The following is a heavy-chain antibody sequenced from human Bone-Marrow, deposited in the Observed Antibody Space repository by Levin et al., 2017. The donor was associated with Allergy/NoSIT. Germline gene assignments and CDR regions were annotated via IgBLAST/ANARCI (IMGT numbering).Heavy chain of an antibody. V-gene: IGHV3-30*18. CDR2: ISYDGSNK. CDR1: GFTFSSYG. Sequence: GGSLRLSCAASGFTFSSYGMHWVRQAPGKGLEWVAVISYDGSNKYYADSVKGRFTISRDNSKNTLYLQMNSLRAEDTAVYYCAKDFVVAGTVFDAFDIWGQGTMVTVSS. CDR3: AKDFVVAGTVFDAFDI. D-gene: IGHD6-19*01. J-gene: IGHJ3*02.